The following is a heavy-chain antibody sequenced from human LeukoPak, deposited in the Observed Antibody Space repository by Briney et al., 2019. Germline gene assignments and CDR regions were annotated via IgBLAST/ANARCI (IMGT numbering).Heavy chain of an antibody. V-gene: IGHV3-9*01. CDR1: GFTFSSYA. D-gene: IGHD3-22*01. Sequence: SGGSLRLSCAASGFTFSSYAMSWVRQAPGKGLEWVSGISWNSGSIGYADSVKGRFTISRDNAKNFLYLQMNSLRAEDTALYYCAKAPYDSSGYMGDWGQGTLVTVSS. J-gene: IGHJ4*02. CDR3: AKAPYDSSGYMGD. CDR2: ISWNSGSI.